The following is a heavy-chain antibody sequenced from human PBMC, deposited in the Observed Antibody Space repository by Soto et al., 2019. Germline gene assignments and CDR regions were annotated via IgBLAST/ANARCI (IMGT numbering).Heavy chain of an antibody. J-gene: IGHJ4*02. V-gene: IGHV3-21*06. CDR3: ARESEDLTSNFDY. CDR2: ISSTTNYI. Sequence: PGGSLRLSCAASGFTFTRYSMKWVRHAPGKGLEWVSSISSTTNYIYYGDSMKGRFTISRDNAKNSLYLEMNSLRAEDTAVYYCARESEDLTSNFDYWGRGTLVTVSS. CDR1: GFTFTRYS.